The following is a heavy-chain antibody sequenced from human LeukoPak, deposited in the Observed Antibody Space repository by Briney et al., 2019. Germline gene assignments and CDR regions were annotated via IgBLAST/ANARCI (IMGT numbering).Heavy chain of an antibody. Sequence: SVKVSCKASGGTFSSYAISWVRQAPGQGLEWMGGIIPIFGTANYAQKFQGRVTITADGSTSTAYMELSSLRSEDTAVYYCARDRPAGDYGPRDFDYWGQGTLVTVSS. CDR2: IIPIFGTA. CDR1: GGTFSSYA. V-gene: IGHV1-69*13. J-gene: IGHJ4*02. CDR3: ARDRPAGDYGPRDFDY. D-gene: IGHD4-17*01.